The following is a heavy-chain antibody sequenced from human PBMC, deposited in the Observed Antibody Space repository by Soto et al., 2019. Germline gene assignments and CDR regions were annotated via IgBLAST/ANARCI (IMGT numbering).Heavy chain of an antibody. Sequence: QLQLQESGPGLVKPSETLSLTCTVSGGSISSSSYYWGWIRQPPGKGLEWIGSIYYSGSTYYNPSLKSRVTISVDTSKNQFSLKLSSVTAADTAVYHCARLRINDYGDPFFDYWGQGTLVTVSS. CDR2: IYYSGST. CDR3: ARLRINDYGDPFFDY. CDR1: GGSISSSSYY. J-gene: IGHJ4*02. V-gene: IGHV4-39*01. D-gene: IGHD4-17*01.